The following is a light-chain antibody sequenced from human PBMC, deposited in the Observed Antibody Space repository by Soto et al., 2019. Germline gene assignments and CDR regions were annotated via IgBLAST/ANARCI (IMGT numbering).Light chain of an antibody. J-gene: IGKJ1*01. Sequence: EIVLTQSPGTLSLSPGERATLSCRASQSVISNYLAWYQQKHGQAPRVLLYGASSRSAGIPDRVSGSGAGTLFPLTISRLEPEDFAVYYCQQYGRSPSTFGQGTKVEIK. CDR1: QSVISNY. CDR3: QQYGRSPST. V-gene: IGKV3-20*01. CDR2: GAS.